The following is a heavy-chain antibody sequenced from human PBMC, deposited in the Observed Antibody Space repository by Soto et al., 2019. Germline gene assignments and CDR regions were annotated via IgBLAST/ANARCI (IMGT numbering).Heavy chain of an antibody. J-gene: IGHJ4*02. CDR2: IWYDGSNR. CDR3: ARGSVFLLPSGGNCDY. Sequence: PGGSLRLSCASSGFTFSSYAMHWVRQAPGKGLEWVAVIWYDGSNRYYADSVKDRFTISRDNSKNTLFLQMNSLRTEDTAVYYCARGSVFLLPSGGNCDYWGQGTLVTVSS. CDR1: GFTFSSYA. V-gene: IGHV3-33*01. D-gene: IGHD2-15*01.